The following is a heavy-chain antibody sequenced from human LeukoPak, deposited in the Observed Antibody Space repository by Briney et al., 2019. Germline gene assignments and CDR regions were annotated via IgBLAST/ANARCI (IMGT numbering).Heavy chain of an antibody. CDR3: ARVGATRGSIHYFDY. Sequence: SETLSPTCAVYGGSFSGYYWSWIRQPPGKGLEWIGEINHSGSTNYNPSLKSRVTISVDTSKNQFSLKLSSVTAADTAVYYCARVGATRGSIHYFDYWGQGTLVTVSS. CDR2: INHSGST. D-gene: IGHD1-26*01. J-gene: IGHJ4*02. CDR1: GGSFSGYY. V-gene: IGHV4-34*01.